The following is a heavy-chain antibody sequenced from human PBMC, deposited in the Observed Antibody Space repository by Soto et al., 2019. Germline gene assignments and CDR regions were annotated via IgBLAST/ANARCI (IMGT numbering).Heavy chain of an antibody. D-gene: IGHD3-16*01. CDR2: TYYRGTT. Sequence: SETLALTCSVSGGSIRGYYWTWIRQPPGKGLEWIGYTYYRGTTKYNPSLNSRVTISADTSQNQISLKLTSVTDADTAVYYCAREVASYGSTYFHYWGQGTLVTVSS. V-gene: IGHV4-59*01. J-gene: IGHJ4*02. CDR3: AREVASYGSTYFHY. CDR1: GGSIRGYY.